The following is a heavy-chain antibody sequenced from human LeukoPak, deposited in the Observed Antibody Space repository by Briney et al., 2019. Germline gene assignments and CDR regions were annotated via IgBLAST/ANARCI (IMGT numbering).Heavy chain of an antibody. CDR1: GFSFSNYW. CDR3: AKGTNYSVS. V-gene: IGHV3-74*01. Sequence: GGSLRLSCAASGFSFSNYWMHWVRQAAGKGLVWVTRMNSDGSATYYADSVQGRFTISRDNAKNTLYLQMNSLRAEDTAMYFCAKGTNYSVSWGQGTLVTVSS. J-gene: IGHJ4*02. CDR2: MNSDGSAT.